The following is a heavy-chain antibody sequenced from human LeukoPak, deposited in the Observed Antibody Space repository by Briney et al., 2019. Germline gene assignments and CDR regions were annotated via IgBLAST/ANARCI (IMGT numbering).Heavy chain of an antibody. V-gene: IGHV3-64*01. CDR3: ARVWSYDLWSLQPYYFDY. Sequence: GGSLRLSCAASGFTFSSYAMHWVRQAPGKGLEYVSAISSNGGSTYYANSVKGRFTISRDNSKNTLYLQMGSLRAEDMAVYYCARVWSYDLWSLQPYYFDYWGQGTLVTVSS. CDR2: ISSNGGST. J-gene: IGHJ4*02. D-gene: IGHD3-3*01. CDR1: GFTFSSYA.